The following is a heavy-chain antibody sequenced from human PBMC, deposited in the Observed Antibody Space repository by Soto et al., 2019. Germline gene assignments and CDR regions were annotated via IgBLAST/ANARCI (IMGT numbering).Heavy chain of an antibody. CDR3: AKDSKLHYYYYGMDV. Sequence: GGSLRLSCAASGFTFSSYGMHWVRQAPGKGLEWVAVISYDGSNKYYADSVKGRFTISRDNSKNTLYLQMNSLRAEDTAVYYCAKDSKLHYYYYGMDVWGQGTTVTVSS. D-gene: IGHD2-15*01. CDR2: ISYDGSNK. V-gene: IGHV3-30*18. J-gene: IGHJ6*02. CDR1: GFTFSSYG.